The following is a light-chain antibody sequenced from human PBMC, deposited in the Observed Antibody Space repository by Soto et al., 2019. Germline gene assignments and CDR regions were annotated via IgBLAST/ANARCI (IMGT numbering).Light chain of an antibody. J-gene: IGKJ4*01. V-gene: IGKV3-11*01. CDR3: QQRSNWPLT. CDR2: ESL. CDR1: ESVTTN. Sequence: EIVLTQSPATLSLSPGERATLSCRASESVTTNLAWYQQQPGQAPRLVIYESLNRATGIPARFSGSGSGTDFTLTISSLEPEDFAVYYCQQRSNWPLTFGGGTKVEIK.